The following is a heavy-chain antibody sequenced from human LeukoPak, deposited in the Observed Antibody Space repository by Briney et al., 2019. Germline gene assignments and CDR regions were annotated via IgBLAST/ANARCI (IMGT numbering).Heavy chain of an antibody. Sequence: GGSLRLSCAASGFTFDDYAMHWVRQAPGKGLEWVSGISWNSGSIGYADSVKGRFTISRDNAKNSLYLQMNSLRAEDTAVYYCARDGGGSGSHPDYWGQGTLVTVSS. D-gene: IGHD3-10*01. CDR1: GFTFDDYA. CDR2: ISWNSGSI. J-gene: IGHJ4*02. V-gene: IGHV3-9*01. CDR3: ARDGGGSGSHPDY.